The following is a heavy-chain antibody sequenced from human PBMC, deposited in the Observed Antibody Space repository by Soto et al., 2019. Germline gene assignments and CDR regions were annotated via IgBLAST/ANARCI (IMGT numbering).Heavy chain of an antibody. J-gene: IGHJ4*02. V-gene: IGHV4-34*01. CDR1: GGSFSGYY. Sequence: QVQLQQWGAGLLKPSETLSLTCAVYGGSFSGYYWTWIRQPPGTGLEWIGEINHSGSTNSNPSLKSRVTISVDTSMNQFSLKLTSVTAADTAVYYCARDKITGLFDYLGQGTLVTVSS. CDR2: INHSGST. CDR3: ARDKITGLFDY. D-gene: IGHD2-8*02.